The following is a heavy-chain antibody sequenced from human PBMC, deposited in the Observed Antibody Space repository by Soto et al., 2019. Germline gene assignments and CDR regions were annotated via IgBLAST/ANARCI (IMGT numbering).Heavy chain of an antibody. CDR2: IIPIFGTA. J-gene: IGHJ5*02. CDR1: GGTFSSYA. CDR3: ARGPDYGDSGHENWFDP. Sequence: SVKVSCKASGGTFSSYAISWVRQAPGQGLEWMGGIIPIFGTANYAQKFQGRVTITADESTSTAYMELSSLRSEDTAVYYCARGPDYGDSGHENWFDPWGQGTLVTVSS. V-gene: IGHV1-69*13. D-gene: IGHD4-17*01.